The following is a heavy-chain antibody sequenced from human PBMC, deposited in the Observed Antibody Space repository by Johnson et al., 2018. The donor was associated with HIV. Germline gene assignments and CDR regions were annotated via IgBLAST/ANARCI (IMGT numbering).Heavy chain of an antibody. J-gene: IGHJ3*02. Sequence: VQLVESGGGLVQPGGSLRLSCAASGFTFSGSAMSWVRQAPGKGLERVSGISWTSDNIAYADSVKGRFSISRDNAKHSLYLQMNSLRAEDTAVYYCARDRGYWDAFDIWGQGTMVTVSS. CDR3: ARDRGYWDAFDI. V-gene: IGHV3-48*04. CDR2: ISWTSDNI. CDR1: GFTFSGSA. D-gene: IGHD3-22*01.